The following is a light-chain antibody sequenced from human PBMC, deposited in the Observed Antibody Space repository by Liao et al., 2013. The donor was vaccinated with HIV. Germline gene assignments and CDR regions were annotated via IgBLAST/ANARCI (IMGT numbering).Light chain of an antibody. J-gene: IGLJ3*02. Sequence: SFELTQPPSVSVSPGQTASITCSGHKLGDKYAFWYQQKPGQSPVVVIFEDSKRPSGIPERISGSNSGNTATLTVSGTQTVDEADYYCQAWDSSTHWVFGGGTKLTVL. CDR3: QAWDSSTHWV. CDR1: KLGDKY. V-gene: IGLV3-1*01. CDR2: EDS.